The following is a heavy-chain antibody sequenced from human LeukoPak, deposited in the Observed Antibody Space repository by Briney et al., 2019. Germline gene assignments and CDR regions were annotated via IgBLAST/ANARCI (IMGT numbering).Heavy chain of an antibody. D-gene: IGHD6-13*01. CDR2: INHSGST. CDR3: ARLQSAKLYSSSWYPYYYYYYMDV. CDR1: GGSFSGYY. J-gene: IGHJ6*03. Sequence: SETLSLTCAVYGGSFSGYYWSWIRQPPGKGLEWIGEINHSGSTNYNPSLKSRVTISVDTSKNQFSLKLSSVTAADTAVYYCARLQSAKLYSSSWYPYYYYYYMDVWGKGTTVTISS. V-gene: IGHV4-34*01.